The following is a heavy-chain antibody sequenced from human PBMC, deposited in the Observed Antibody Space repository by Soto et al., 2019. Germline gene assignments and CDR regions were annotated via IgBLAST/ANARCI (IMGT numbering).Heavy chain of an antibody. CDR2: ISSSSSYT. J-gene: IGHJ5*02. CDR3: ARDHPHQWLVQQKYNWFDP. V-gene: IGHV3-11*06. Sequence: NPGGSLRLSCAASGFTFSDYYMSWIRQAPGKGLEWVSYISSSSSYTNYADSVKGRFTISRDNAKNSLYLQMNSLRAEDTAVYYCARDHPHQWLVQQKYNWFDPWGQGTLVTVSS. CDR1: GFTFSDYY. D-gene: IGHD6-19*01.